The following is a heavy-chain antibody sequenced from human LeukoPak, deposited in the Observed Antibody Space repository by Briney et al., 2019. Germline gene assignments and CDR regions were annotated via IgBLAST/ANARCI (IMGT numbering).Heavy chain of an antibody. CDR1: GYTFTSYY. V-gene: IGHV1-46*01. Sequence: ASVKVSCKASGYTFTSYYMHWVRQAPGQGLEWIGIINPSGGSTSYAQKFQGRVTMTRDTSTSTVYMELSSLRSEDTAVYYCARDMGYGDYGTQPDYWGQGTLVTVSS. CDR3: ARDMGYGDYGTQPDY. CDR2: INPSGGST. D-gene: IGHD4-17*01. J-gene: IGHJ4*02.